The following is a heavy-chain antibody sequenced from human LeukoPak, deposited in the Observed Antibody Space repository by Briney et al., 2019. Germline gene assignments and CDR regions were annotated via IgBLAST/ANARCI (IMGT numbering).Heavy chain of an antibody. CDR3: ANRRVTTAYFDY. V-gene: IGHV4-34*01. D-gene: IGHD4-17*01. CDR1: GGSFSGYY. J-gene: IGHJ4*02. Sequence: SETLSLTCAVYGGSFSGYYWSWIRQPPGKGLEWIGEINHSGSTNYNPSLKSRVTISVDTSKNQFSLKLSSVTAADTAVYYCANRRVTTAYFDYWGQGTLVTVSS. CDR2: INHSGST.